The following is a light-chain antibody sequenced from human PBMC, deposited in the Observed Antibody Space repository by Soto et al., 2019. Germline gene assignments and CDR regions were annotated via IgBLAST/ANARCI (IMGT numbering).Light chain of an antibody. CDR2: GNN. CDR3: AAWDGSLNNVL. V-gene: IGLV1-44*01. Sequence: QSVLTQPTSASGTPGQRVTISCSGSGSSIGTNTVNWYRQLPGTAPKLLIYGNNQRPSGVPDRFSGSKSGPSASLAISGLQSEDEADYYCAAWDGSLNNVLFGGGTKLTVL. J-gene: IGLJ2*01. CDR1: GSSIGTNT.